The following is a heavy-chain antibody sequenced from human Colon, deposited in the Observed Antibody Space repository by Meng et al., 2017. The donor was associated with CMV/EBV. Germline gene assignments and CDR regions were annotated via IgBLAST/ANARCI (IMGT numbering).Heavy chain of an antibody. V-gene: IGHV4-4*07. CDR1: GGSISSHH. CDR2: VYSSGRT. Sequence: QVQLQESGPGLVKPADPLSPTCSVSGGSISSHHWSWIRQPAGKGLEWIGRVYSSGRTNYNPSLKSRVTMSIDTSKNQFSLRLTSVTAADTAVYFCARDLLVSPGALFDSWGQGTLVTVAS. D-gene: IGHD2-2*01. J-gene: IGHJ4*02. CDR3: ARDLLVSPGALFDS.